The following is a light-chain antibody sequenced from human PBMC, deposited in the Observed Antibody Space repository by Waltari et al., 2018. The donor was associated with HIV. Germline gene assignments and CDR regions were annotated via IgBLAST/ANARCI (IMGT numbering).Light chain of an antibody. CDR2: ENY. J-gene: IGLJ2*01. Sequence: QSVLTQPPSVSAAPGQKVTISCSGSSSNIGGNYVSWYQQFPGTAPKLLIYENYERPPGIPDRFSGSKYGTSATLGITGLQTGDEAQYFCGSWDSSLSAVLFGGGTKLTVL. V-gene: IGLV1-51*02. CDR1: SSNIGGNY. CDR3: GSWDSSLSAVL.